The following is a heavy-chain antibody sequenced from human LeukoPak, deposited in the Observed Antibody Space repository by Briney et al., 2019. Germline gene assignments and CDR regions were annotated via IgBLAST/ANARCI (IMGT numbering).Heavy chain of an antibody. J-gene: IGHJ3*02. V-gene: IGHV4-59*01. CDR2: IYYSGGT. CDR3: AREGGDSVGDAFDI. Sequence: SETLSLTCTVSGGSISDYYWSWIRQPPGKGLEWIGYIYYSGGTSYNPSLKSRVTISVDTSKNQFSLNLSSVTAADTATYYCAREGGDSVGDAFDIWGQGTMVTVSS. D-gene: IGHD4-17*01. CDR1: GGSISDYY.